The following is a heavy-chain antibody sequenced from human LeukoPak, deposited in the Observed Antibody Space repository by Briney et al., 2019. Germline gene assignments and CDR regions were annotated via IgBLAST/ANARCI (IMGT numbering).Heavy chain of an antibody. Sequence: SETLSLTCAVYGGSFSGYYWSWIRQPPGKGLEWIGEINLSGSTNYNPSLKSRVTISVDTSKNQFSLKLSSVTAADTAVYYCARGLGYCSGGSCYSDYWGQGTLVTVSS. CDR1: GGSFSGYY. V-gene: IGHV4-34*01. J-gene: IGHJ4*02. CDR2: INLSGST. CDR3: ARGLGYCSGGSCYSDY. D-gene: IGHD2-15*01.